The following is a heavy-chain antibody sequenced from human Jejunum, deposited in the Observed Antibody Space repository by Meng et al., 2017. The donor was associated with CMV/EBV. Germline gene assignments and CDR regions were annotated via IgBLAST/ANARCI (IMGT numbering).Heavy chain of an antibody. CDR3: AKVESSSWYTD. CDR2: INPNNGAT. CDR1: GYTFHVYY. D-gene: IGHD2-2*02. J-gene: IGHJ4*02. Sequence: SCKASGYTFHVYYLHWLRQAPGQGLEWMGWINPNNGATNYAQNFQGRLTLTSDTSISTAFMELSGLRSNDTAVYYCAKVESSSWYTDWGQGTLVTVSS. V-gene: IGHV1-2*02.